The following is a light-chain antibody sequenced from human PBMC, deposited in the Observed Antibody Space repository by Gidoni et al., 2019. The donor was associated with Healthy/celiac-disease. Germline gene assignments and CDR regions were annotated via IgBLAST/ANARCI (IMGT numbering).Light chain of an antibody. J-gene: IGKJ2*01. CDR2: LGS. CDR3: MQALQTPDT. V-gene: IGKV2-28*01. CDR1: QSLLHSNGYNY. Sequence: DIVMTQSPLSLPVTPGEPASISCRSSQSLLHSNGYNYLDWYLQKPGQSPQLLIYLGSNRASGVTDRFSGSGSGTDFTLKISRVEAEDVGVYYCMQALQTPDTFXQXTKLEIK.